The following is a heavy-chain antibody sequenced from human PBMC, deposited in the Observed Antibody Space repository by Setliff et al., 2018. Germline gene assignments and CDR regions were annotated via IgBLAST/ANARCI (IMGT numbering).Heavy chain of an antibody. CDR1: GYTFTSYN. V-gene: IGHV1-18*01. CDR2: ISAYNGNT. Sequence: ASVKVSCKASGYTFTSYNISWVRQAPGQGLEWMGWISAYNGNTNYAQQLQGRVTMTTDTSTSTAYMELRSLRSDDTAVYYCARETPIHMSGYYYVKIDYWGQGTLVTVSS. CDR3: ARETPIHMSGYYYVKIDY. D-gene: IGHD3-22*01. J-gene: IGHJ4*02.